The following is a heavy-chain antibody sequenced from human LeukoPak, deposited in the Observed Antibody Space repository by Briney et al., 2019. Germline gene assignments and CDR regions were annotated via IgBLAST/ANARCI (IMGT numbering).Heavy chain of an antibody. J-gene: IGHJ1*01. CDR2: IRYDGSNK. D-gene: IGHD2-21*02. CDR1: GFTFSSYG. CDR3: ARAYCGGDCYLGYFQH. V-gene: IGHV3-30*02. Sequence: GGSLRLSCAASGFTFSSYGMHWVRQAPGKGLEWVAFIRYDGSNKYYADSVKGRFTISRNNSKNTLYLQMNSLRAEDTAVYYCARAYCGGDCYLGYFQHWGQGTLVTVSS.